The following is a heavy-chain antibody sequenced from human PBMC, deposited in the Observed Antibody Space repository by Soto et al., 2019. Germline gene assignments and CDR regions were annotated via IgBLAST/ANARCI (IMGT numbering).Heavy chain of an antibody. CDR2: IIPVLGTP. V-gene: IGHV1-69*01. J-gene: IGHJ6*02. Sequence: QVLLVQSSAEVKKPGSSAKVSCKASGGTFTSTAFSWVRQAPGQGLEWMGGIIPVLGTPNYAQKFQARLTVTAHASTTTVHMELSSLRSDETDVYYCAHSAGLDHILTYYSLIVWGQGTTVTVSS. CDR3: AHSAGLDHILTYYSLIV. CDR1: GGTFTSTA. D-gene: IGHD6-13*01.